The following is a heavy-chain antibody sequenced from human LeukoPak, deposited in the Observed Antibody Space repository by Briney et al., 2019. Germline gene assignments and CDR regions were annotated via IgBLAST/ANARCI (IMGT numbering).Heavy chain of an antibody. D-gene: IGHD3-9*01. CDR2: IYYSGST. V-gene: IGHV4-39*01. CDR1: GGSISSSSYY. CDR3: ASTQWRYFENWFDP. Sequence: SETLSLTCTVSGGSISSSSYYWGWIRQPPGKGLEWIGSIYYSGSTYYSPSLKSRVTISVDTSKNQFSLKLSSVTAADTAVYYCASTQWRYFENWFDPWGQGTLVTVSS. J-gene: IGHJ5*02.